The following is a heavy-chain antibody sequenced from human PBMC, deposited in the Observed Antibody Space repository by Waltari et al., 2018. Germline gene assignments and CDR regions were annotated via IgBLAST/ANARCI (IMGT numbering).Heavy chain of an antibody. J-gene: IGHJ4*02. CDR2: IYYSGST. CDR1: GGSISSYY. Sequence: QVQLQESGPGLVKPSETLSLTCTVSGGSISSYYWSWIRQPPGKGLEWIGYIYYSGSTYYNPSLKSRVTISVDTSKNQFSLKLSSVTAADTAVYYCARAGGGYCSGGSCYFDYWGQGTLVTVSS. CDR3: ARAGGGYCSGGSCYFDY. D-gene: IGHD2-15*01. V-gene: IGHV4-59*08.